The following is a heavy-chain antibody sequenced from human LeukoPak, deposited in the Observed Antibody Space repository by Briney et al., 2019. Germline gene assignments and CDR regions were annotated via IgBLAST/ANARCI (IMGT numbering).Heavy chain of an antibody. CDR2: INHSGST. CDR1: GGSFSGYY. J-gene: IGHJ1*01. V-gene: IGHV4-34*01. D-gene: IGHD3-22*01. CDR3: ASGYYYDSSGYSYFQH. Sequence: SETLSLTCAVYGGSFSGYYWSWIRQPPGKGLEWIGEINHSGSTNYNPSLKSRVTISVDTSKNQFSLKLSSVTAADTAVYYRASGYYYDSSGYSYFQHWGQGTLVTVSS.